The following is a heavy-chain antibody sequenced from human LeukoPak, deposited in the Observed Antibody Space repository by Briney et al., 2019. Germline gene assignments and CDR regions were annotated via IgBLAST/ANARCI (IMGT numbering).Heavy chain of an antibody. V-gene: IGHV3-74*01. CDR2: INPDGSTT. Sequence: GGSLRLSCVASGFTFSSFLMHWVRQAPGKGLVWVSRINPDGSTTNYADSVKGRFTISRDNAKNTLYLQMNSLRAEDTAVYYCARTGLWRFDYWGQGALVTVSS. CDR1: GFTFSSFL. CDR3: ARTGLWRFDY. J-gene: IGHJ4*02. D-gene: IGHD2/OR15-2a*01.